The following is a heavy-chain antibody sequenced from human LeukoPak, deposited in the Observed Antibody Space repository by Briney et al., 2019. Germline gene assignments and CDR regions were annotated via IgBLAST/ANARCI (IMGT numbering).Heavy chain of an antibody. CDR3: ATNVPGTTYFDP. D-gene: IGHD1-14*01. CDR1: GGSISSGGYY. V-gene: IGHV4-61*08. J-gene: IGHJ4*02. Sequence: PSETLSLTCTVSGGSISSGGYYWSWIRQPPGKGLEWIGEINHSGSTNYNPSLKSRVTISVDTSKNQFSLNLTSVTAADTAIYYCATNVPGTTYFDPWGQGTLVTVSS. CDR2: INHSGST.